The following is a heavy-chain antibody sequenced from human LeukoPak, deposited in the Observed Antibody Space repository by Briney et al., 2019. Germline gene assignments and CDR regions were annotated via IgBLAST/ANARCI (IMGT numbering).Heavy chain of an antibody. CDR3: VRDAWMGSTPLDY. CDR2: VSSDGSST. CDR1: GFTFSSYW. J-gene: IGHJ4*02. V-gene: IGHV3-74*01. Sequence: PRGSLRLSCAASGFTFSSYWMHWVRQAPGKGLVWVSRVSSDGSSTTYADSVKGRFTGSRDNTKNTLYLQMNGLRAEDTAVYYCVRDAWMGSTPLDYWGQGTLVTVSS. D-gene: IGHD1-1*01.